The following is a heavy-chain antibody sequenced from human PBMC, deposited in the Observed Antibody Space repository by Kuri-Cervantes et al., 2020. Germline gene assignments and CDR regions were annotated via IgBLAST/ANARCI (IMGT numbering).Heavy chain of an antibody. CDR2: ISSSGSTI. Sequence: GESLKISCAASGFTFSDYYMSWIRQAPGKGLEWVSYISSSGSTIYYADSVKGRFTISRDNSKNTLYLQMNSLRAEDTAVYYCARDEYYYDSSGYSLPYWGQGTLVTVSS. V-gene: IGHV3-11*04. D-gene: IGHD3-22*01. CDR3: ARDEYYYDSSGYSLPY. CDR1: GFTFSDYY. J-gene: IGHJ4*02.